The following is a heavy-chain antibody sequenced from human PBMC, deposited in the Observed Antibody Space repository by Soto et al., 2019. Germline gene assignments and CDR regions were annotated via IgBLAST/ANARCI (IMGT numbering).Heavy chain of an antibody. J-gene: IGHJ4*02. CDR2: IIPIFGTA. V-gene: IGHV1-69*01. Sequence: QVQLVQSGAEVKKPGSSVKVSCKASGGTFSSYAISWVRQAPGQGLEWMGGIIPIFGTANYAQKFQGRVTITADESTSTAHMELSSLRSEDTAVYYCARGGEGGSSWDPNFDYWGQGTLVTVSS. CDR3: ARGGEGGSSWDPNFDY. CDR1: GGTFSSYA. D-gene: IGHD6-13*01.